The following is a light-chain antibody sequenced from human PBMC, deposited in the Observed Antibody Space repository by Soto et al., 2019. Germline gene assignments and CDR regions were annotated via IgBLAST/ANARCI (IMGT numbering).Light chain of an antibody. Sequence: QSALTQPPSVSGSPGQSVAISCTGTSSDVGSYNRVAWYQQPPGPAPKLIISEVNNRPSGVPDRFAGSKSGNTASLTISGLQAEDEADYYCSSYTSTNTYVFGTGTKVTVL. CDR2: EVN. V-gene: IGLV2-18*02. CDR1: SSDVGSYNR. CDR3: SSYTSTNTYV. J-gene: IGLJ1*01.